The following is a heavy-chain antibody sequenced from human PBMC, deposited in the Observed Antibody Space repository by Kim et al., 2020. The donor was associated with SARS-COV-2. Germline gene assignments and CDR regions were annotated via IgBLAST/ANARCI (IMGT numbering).Heavy chain of an antibody. Sequence: GGSLRLSCAASGFTFSSYGMHWVRQAPGKGLEWVAVISYDGSNKYYADSVKGRFTISRDDSKNTLYLQMNSLRAEDTAVYYCAKGTFSRGSGNYYPDYWGQGTLVTVSS. D-gene: IGHD3-10*01. J-gene: IGHJ4*02. CDR2: ISYDGSNK. CDR1: GFTFSSYG. V-gene: IGHV3-30*18. CDR3: AKGTFSRGSGNYYPDY.